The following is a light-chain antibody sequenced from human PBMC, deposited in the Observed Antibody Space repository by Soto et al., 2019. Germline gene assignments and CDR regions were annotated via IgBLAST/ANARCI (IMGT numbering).Light chain of an antibody. J-gene: IGKJ1*01. CDR3: QHYGGMWT. V-gene: IGKV1-5*01. CDR2: DAL. CDR1: QSITNR. Sequence: DIQMTQSPSTLSGSVGDRVTITCRASQSITNRLAWYQLKPGKAPKVLIYDALNLESGVPSRFSGSGYGTEFTLTIRSLQPDDFATYCCQHYGGMWTFGQGTKVDIK.